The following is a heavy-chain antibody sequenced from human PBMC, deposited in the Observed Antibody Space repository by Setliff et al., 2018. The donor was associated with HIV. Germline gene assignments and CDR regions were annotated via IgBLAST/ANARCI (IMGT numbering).Heavy chain of an antibody. D-gene: IGHD3-3*01. V-gene: IGHV5-51*01. CDR3: ARLSKFYDFWTPNY. J-gene: IGHJ4*02. CDR2: IWPDDSDT. CDR1: GYSLTNYW. Sequence: LGESLTISCQASGYSLTNYWVGWVRQMPGNGLEWVGLIWPDDSDTIYSPSFQGQVTLSADKSITTVYLQWNSLKAPDTAIYYCARLSKFYDFWTPNYWGQGTLVTVSS.